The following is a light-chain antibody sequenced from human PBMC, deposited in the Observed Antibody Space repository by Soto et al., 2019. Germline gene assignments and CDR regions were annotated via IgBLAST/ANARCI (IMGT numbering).Light chain of an antibody. V-gene: IGLV7-46*01. CDR3: LLSYSGARV. J-gene: IGLJ2*01. Sequence: QAVVTQEPSLTVSPGGTVTLTCGSSTGAVTSGHYPFWFQQKPGQAPRTLIYDTNNKHSWTPARFSGSLLGDKAALTLSGAQPEDEAEYYCLLSYSGARVFGGGTKLTVL. CDR1: TGAVTSGHY. CDR2: DTN.